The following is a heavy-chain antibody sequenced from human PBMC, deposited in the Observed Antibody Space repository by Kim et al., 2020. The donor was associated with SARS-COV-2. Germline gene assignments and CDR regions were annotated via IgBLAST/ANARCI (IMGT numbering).Heavy chain of an antibody. Sequence: GGSLRLSCAASGFTFSNYLMNWVRQAPGEGLVWVARIHRDGRVTDYVDSVKGRFTISRDNAKNTLSLHMNSLRPEDTAVYYCARDGDYGRSGYYW. V-gene: IGHV3-74*01. CDR1: GFTFSNYL. CDR2: IHRDGRVT. J-gene: IGHJ2*01. CDR3: ARDGDYGRSGYYW. D-gene: IGHD3-22*01.